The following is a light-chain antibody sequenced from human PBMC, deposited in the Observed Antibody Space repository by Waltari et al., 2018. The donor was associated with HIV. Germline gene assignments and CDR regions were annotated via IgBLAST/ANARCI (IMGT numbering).Light chain of an antibody. CDR2: RAS. Sequence: DIQMTQSPSTLSAYVGDRVTISCRASQSISTWLAWYQQKPGKAPKLLIYRASNLQNGVPSRFSGSGSGTEYTLTITSLQPDDIATYYCQQYNTWWTFGQGTKVEIK. V-gene: IGKV1-5*03. CDR3: QQYNTWWT. J-gene: IGKJ1*01. CDR1: QSISTW.